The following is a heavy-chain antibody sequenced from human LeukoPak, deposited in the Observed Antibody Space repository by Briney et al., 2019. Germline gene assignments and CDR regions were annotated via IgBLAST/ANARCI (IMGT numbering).Heavy chain of an antibody. CDR3: AKTSSGWYDAFDI. Sequence: GGSLRLSCAASGFTFSSYAMNWVRQAPGKGLEWVSAISDSGGSTYYADSVKGRFTISRDNSKNTLYLQMNSLRAEDTAVYYCAKTSSGWYDAFDIWGQGTMVTVSS. D-gene: IGHD6-19*01. CDR2: ISDSGGST. J-gene: IGHJ3*02. CDR1: GFTFSSYA. V-gene: IGHV3-23*01.